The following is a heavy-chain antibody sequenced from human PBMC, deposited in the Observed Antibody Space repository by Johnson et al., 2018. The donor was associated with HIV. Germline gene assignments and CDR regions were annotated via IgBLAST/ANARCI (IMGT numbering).Heavy chain of an antibody. CDR1: GFTFSSNP. D-gene: IGHD6-6*01. Sequence: QVQLVVSGGGVVQPGRSLRLSCAASGFTFSSNPMHWVRQAPGKGLEWVAVMSYDGINKYYADSVKGRFTISRNNSKNTLYLQMNSLRPEDTAVYYCARDSSNSFRFEMYAFDIWGQGTMVTVSS. J-gene: IGHJ3*02. CDR3: ARDSSNSFRFEMYAFDI. CDR2: MSYDGINK. V-gene: IGHV3-30-3*01.